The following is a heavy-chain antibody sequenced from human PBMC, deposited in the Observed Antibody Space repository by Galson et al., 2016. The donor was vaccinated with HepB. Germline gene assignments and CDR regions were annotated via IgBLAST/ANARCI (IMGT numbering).Heavy chain of an antibody. CDR3: AKGLEGVSGAFDI. D-gene: IGHD3-10*01. CDR2: IIASIETA. J-gene: IGHJ3*02. Sequence: SVKVSCKVSGGAFREYVMTWVRQAPGQGPKWIGGIIASIETASYAQNFQDRVTITADESTNTTYVELSGLRSEDTALYYCAKGLEGVSGAFDIWGQGTMVTVSS. CDR1: GGAFREYV. V-gene: IGHV1-69*13.